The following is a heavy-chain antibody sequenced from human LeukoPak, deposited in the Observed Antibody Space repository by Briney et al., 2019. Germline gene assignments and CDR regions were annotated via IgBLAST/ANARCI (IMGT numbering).Heavy chain of an antibody. Sequence: PGGSLRLSCAASGFTFSTYSMNWVRQAPGKGLEWIGYIYYSGSTNYNPSLKSRVTISVDTSKNQFSLKLSSVTAADTAVYYCARLRGYSYGQDWGQGTLVTVSS. J-gene: IGHJ4*02. CDR2: IYYSGST. V-gene: IGHV4-59*08. CDR3: ARLRGYSYGQD. CDR1: GFTFSTYS. D-gene: IGHD5-18*01.